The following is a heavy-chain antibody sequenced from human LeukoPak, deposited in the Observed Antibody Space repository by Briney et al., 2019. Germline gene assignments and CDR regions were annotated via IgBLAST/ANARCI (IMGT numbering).Heavy chain of an antibody. V-gene: IGHV4-38-2*02. Sequence: KPSETLSLTCTVSGYSISSGYYWGWIRQPPGKGLEWIGSIYHSGSTYYNPSLKSRVTISVDTSKNQFSLKVSSVTDADTAVYYCARAMRMTTVTTNYYYGMDVWGQGSTVTVSS. D-gene: IGHD4-17*01. CDR1: GYSISSGYY. J-gene: IGHJ6*02. CDR3: ARAMRMTTVTTNYYYGMDV. CDR2: IYHSGST.